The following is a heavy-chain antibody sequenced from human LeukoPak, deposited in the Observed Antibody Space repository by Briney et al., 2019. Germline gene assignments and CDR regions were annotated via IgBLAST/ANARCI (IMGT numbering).Heavy chain of an antibody. CDR3: AREVYGYGLVVPYNWFDP. CDR1: GYTFTSYA. Sequence: ASVKVSCKASGYTFTSYAMNWVRQAPGQGLEWMGWINTNTGNPTYAQGFTGRFVFFLDTSVSTAYLQISSLKAEDTAVYYCAREVYGYGLVVPYNWFDPWGQGTRVTVSS. J-gene: IGHJ5*02. CDR2: INTNTGNP. D-gene: IGHD5-18*01. V-gene: IGHV7-4-1*02.